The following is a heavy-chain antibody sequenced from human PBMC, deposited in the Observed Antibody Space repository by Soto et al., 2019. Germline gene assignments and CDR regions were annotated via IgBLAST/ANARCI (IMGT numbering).Heavy chain of an antibody. CDR3: ARDRGSYDSSGYYVASYGMDV. CDR1: GGSISSGGYY. D-gene: IGHD3-22*01. V-gene: IGHV4-31*03. Sequence: KASETLSLTCTVSGGSISSGGYYWSWIRQHPGKGLEWIGYIYYSGSTYYNPSLKSRVTISVDTSKNQFSLKLSSVTAADTAVYYCARDRGSYDSSGYYVASYGMDVWGQGTTVTVSS. CDR2: IYYSGST. J-gene: IGHJ6*02.